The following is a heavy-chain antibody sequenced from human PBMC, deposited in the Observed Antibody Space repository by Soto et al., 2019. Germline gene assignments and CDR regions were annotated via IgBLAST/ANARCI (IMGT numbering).Heavy chain of an antibody. D-gene: IGHD6-13*01. V-gene: IGHV4-59*01. Sequence: PSETLSLTCTVSGGSISSYYWSWIRQPPGKGLEWIGYIYYSGSTNYNPSLKSRVTISVDTSKNQFSLKLSSVTAADTAVYYCARGRLAAAGTRFDTWGQGTLVTVSS. CDR1: GGSISSYY. J-gene: IGHJ5*02. CDR3: ARGRLAAAGTRFDT. CDR2: IYYSGST.